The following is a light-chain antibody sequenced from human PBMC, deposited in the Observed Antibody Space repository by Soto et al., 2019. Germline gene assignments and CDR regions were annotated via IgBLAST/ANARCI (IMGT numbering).Light chain of an antibody. V-gene: IGKV3-20*01. CDR1: QSVSSSY. CDR3: QQYASSSWT. CDR2: DAS. Sequence: IVLTQSPGTLSLSPGERATLSCRASQSVSSSYLAWYQQKPGQAPRLLIYDASGRATGIPDRFSGSGSGTDFTLTISRLEPEDFAVYYCQQYASSSWTFGQGTKVEIK. J-gene: IGKJ1*01.